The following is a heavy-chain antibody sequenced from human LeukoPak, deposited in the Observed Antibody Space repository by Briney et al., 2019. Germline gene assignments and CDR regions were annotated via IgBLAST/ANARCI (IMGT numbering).Heavy chain of an antibody. D-gene: IGHD6-13*01. CDR1: GFTFSRYA. CDR2: ISGSGGST. V-gene: IGHV3-23*01. J-gene: IGHJ4*02. CDR3: TKDPAAAGTRFDY. Sequence: GGSLRLFCAASGFTFSRYARMWLRQAPGKGLEWVSTISGSGGSTYYADSVKGRFTNSRDNSKNTLYLQMNSLRAEDTAVYYCTKDPAAAGTRFDYWGQGTLVSVSS.